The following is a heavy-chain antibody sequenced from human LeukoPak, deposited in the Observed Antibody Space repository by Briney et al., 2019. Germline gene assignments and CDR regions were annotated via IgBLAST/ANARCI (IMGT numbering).Heavy chain of an antibody. CDR1: GFTFSSYW. CDR2: IKQDGSEK. D-gene: IGHD5-18*01. Sequence: PGGSLRLSCAASGFTFSSYWMSWVRQAPGKGLEWVANIKQDGSEKYYVDSVKGRFTISRDNAKNSLYLQMNSLRAEDTAVYYCASYGGYSYGSPDEGFDYWGQGTLVTVSS. CDR3: ASYGGYSYGSPDEGFDY. V-gene: IGHV3-7*01. J-gene: IGHJ4*02.